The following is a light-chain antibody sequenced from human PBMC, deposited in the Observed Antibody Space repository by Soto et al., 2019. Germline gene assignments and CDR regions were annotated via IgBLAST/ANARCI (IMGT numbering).Light chain of an antibody. CDR3: QSYDSSLSGSNWV. CDR1: SSNIGAGFD. Sequence: QSVLTQPPSVSGAPGQRVTISCTGSSSNIGAGFDVHWYQQLPGTAPKLLIYGNINRPSGVPDRFSGSKSGTPASLAITGLQAEDEADYYCQSYDSSLSGSNWVFGGGTKLTVL. J-gene: IGLJ3*02. V-gene: IGLV1-40*01. CDR2: GNI.